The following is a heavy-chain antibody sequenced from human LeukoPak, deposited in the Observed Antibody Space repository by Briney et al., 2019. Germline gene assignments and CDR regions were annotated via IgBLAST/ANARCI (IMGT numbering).Heavy chain of an antibody. D-gene: IGHD6-25*01. CDR3: AREAAGENIDY. CDR1: GGSISSDSYY. V-gene: IGHV4-39*02. Sequence: PSETLSLTCTVSGGSISSDSYYWAWIRQPPGKGLEWIASIYYSGSTYYNPSLKSRVTISVDTSRNQFSLKLSSVTAADTAVYYCAREAAGENIDYWGQGTLVTVSS. CDR2: IYYSGST. J-gene: IGHJ4*02.